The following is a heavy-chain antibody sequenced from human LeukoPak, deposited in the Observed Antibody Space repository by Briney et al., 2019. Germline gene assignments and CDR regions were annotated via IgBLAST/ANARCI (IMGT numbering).Heavy chain of an antibody. CDR3: ARVGVYGDYGNWFDP. D-gene: IGHD4-17*01. Sequence: SETLSLTCTVSGGSISSSSYYWGWIRQPPGKGLEWIGSIYYSGSTYYNPSLKSRVTISVDTSKNQFSLKLSSVTAADTAVYYCARVGVYGDYGNWFDPWGQGTLVTVSS. CDR1: GGSISSSSYY. J-gene: IGHJ5*02. CDR2: IYYSGST. V-gene: IGHV4-39*07.